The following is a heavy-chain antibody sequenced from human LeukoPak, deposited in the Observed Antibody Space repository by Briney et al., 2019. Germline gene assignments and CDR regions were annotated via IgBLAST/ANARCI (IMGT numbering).Heavy chain of an antibody. J-gene: IGHJ4*02. CDR1: GFIFSIYG. V-gene: IGHV3-33*01. Sequence: GGSLRLSCAASGFIFSIYGMHCVRQAPGKGREWVAVIWYDGSNKYYADSVKGRFTISRDNSKNTLYLQMNSLRAEDTAVYYCAREVRGVAPGDYWGQGTLVTVSS. CDR3: AREVRGVAPGDY. CDR2: IWYDGSNK. D-gene: IGHD3-10*01.